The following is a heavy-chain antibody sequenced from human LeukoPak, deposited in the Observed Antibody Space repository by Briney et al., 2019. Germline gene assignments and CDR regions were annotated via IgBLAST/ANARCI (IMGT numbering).Heavy chain of an antibody. CDR1: GFTFSSYW. CDR3: AEIAGEFFHDGG. Sequence: GGSLRLSCAASGFTFSSYWMSWVRQAPGKGLEWVAFIRYDGSNKYYADSVKGRFTISRDNSKNTLYLQMNSLRAEDTAVYYCAEIAGEFFHDGGWGQGTLVTVSS. V-gene: IGHV3-30*02. J-gene: IGHJ4*02. D-gene: IGHD7-27*01. CDR2: IRYDGSNK.